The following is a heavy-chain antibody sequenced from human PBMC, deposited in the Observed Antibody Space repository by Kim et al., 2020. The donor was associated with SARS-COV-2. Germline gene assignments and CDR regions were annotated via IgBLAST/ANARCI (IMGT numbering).Heavy chain of an antibody. Sequence: YHPSLKSRVTISVDTSKNQFSLKLSSVTAADTAVYYCARVPRSAGCYFDYWGQGTLVTVSS. V-gene: IGHV4-34*01. D-gene: IGHD3-10*01. J-gene: IGHJ4*02. CDR3: ARVPRSAGCYFDY.